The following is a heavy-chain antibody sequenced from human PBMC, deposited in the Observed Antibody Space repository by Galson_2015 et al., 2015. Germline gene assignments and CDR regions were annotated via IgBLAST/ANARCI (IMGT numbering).Heavy chain of an antibody. V-gene: IGHV5-51*01. CDR3: ARLSGSGSYGQNDF. CDR1: GYSFTNYW. D-gene: IGHD3-10*01. J-gene: IGHJ4*02. CDR2: IYPGDSDT. Sequence: QSGAEVKKPGESLKISCTGSGYSFTNYWIGWVRQMPGKGLEWMGVIYPGDSDTRYSPSFEGQVTISADKSITTAYLQWSSLKASDTAMYYCARLSGSGSYGQNDFWGQGTLITVSS.